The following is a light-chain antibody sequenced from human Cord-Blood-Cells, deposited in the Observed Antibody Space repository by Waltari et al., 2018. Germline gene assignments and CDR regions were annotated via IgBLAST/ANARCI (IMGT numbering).Light chain of an antibody. V-gene: IGLV2-23*01. CDR3: CSYAGSSTWV. CDR2: QGS. Sequence: QSALTQPASVCGSPGQSITTCCTGTSSDVGSYNLVSWYQQHPGKAPNLMIYQGSKRPSGLSKRFSGSKPANTASLTLSGLQAEDEADYYYCSYAGSSTWVFGGGTKLTVL. CDR1: SSDVGSYNL. J-gene: IGLJ3*02.